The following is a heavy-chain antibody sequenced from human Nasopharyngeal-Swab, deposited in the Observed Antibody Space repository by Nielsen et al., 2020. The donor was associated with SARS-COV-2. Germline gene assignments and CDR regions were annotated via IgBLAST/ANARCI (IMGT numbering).Heavy chain of an antibody. V-gene: IGHV3-33*01. D-gene: IGHD3-22*01. Sequence: WVRRPPGKGLAWVAVIWYDGSNKYYADSVKGRFTISRDNSKNTLYLQMNSLRAEDTAVYYCARGRADDSSGYLIGRLITDDAFDIWGQGTMVTVSS. CDR3: ARGRADDSSGYLIGRLITDDAFDI. J-gene: IGHJ3*02. CDR2: IWYDGSNK.